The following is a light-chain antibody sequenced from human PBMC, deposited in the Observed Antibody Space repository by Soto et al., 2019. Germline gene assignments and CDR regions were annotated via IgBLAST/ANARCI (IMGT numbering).Light chain of an antibody. CDR2: DTA. CDR3: QQYSQWPT. Sequence: EIGMTQSPVTLSVSPGERATLSCRASESVSGNLAWYQQKPGQAPRLIIYDTASRATAIPARFSGSGSGTEFTLTISSLQSEDFAVYYCQQYSQWPTFGQGTRLEIK. CDR1: ESVSGN. V-gene: IGKV3-15*01. J-gene: IGKJ5*01.